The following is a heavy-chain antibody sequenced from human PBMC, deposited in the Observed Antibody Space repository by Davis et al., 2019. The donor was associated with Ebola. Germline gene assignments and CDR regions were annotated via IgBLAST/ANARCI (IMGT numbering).Heavy chain of an antibody. CDR2: INHSGST. V-gene: IGHV4-34*01. CDR3: ARGPQSGSSSWYLNC. J-gene: IGHJ4*02. D-gene: IGHD6-13*01. CDR1: GGSFRGYY. Sequence: MPSETLSLTCAVHGGSFRGYYWSWIRQPPGKGLEWIGEINHSGSTNYNPSLKSRVTISVDTSKNQFSLKLSSVTAADTAVYYCARGPQSGSSSWYLNCWGQGTLVTVSS.